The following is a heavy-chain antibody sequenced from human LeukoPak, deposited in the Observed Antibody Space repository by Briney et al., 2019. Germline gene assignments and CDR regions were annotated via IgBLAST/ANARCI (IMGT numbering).Heavy chain of an antibody. D-gene: IGHD3-16*02. V-gene: IGHV3-15*01. CDR1: GFTFSNAW. J-gene: IGHJ4*02. CDR3: TTEFGGAIAAYYFDY. Sequence: GGSLRLSCAASGFTFSNAWMSWVRQAPGKGLEWVGRIKSKTDGGTTDYAAPVKGRFTISRDESKNTLYLQMNSLETEDTAVYYCTTEFGGAIAAYYFDYWGQGTLVTVSS. CDR2: IKSKTDGGTT.